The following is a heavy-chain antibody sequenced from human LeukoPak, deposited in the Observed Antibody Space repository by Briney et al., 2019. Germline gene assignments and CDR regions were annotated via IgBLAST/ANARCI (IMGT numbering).Heavy chain of an antibody. Sequence: PSETLSLTCPVSGGSISSSSYYWGWIRQPPGKGLEWIGSIYHSGSTYYNPSLKSRVTIAVETSKNQFSLKLSSVTAADKAVYYCARSCRILDIVATIRARLGGNGFDIWGQGTMVTVSS. D-gene: IGHD5-12*01. V-gene: IGHV4-39*07. CDR1: GGSISSSSYY. J-gene: IGHJ3*02. CDR3: ARSCRILDIVATIRARLGGNGFDI. CDR2: IYHSGST.